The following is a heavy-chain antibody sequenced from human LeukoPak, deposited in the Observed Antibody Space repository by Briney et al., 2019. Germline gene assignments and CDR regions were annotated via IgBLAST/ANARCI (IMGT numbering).Heavy chain of an antibody. Sequence: PGGTLRLSCAASGFNFNNYGMSWVRQAPGKGLEWVSGISGSGGGSTYYADSVKGRFTISRDNSKNTLYLQMNSLRAEDTAVYYCARDYYDSRLGHFQHWGQGTLVTVSS. D-gene: IGHD3-22*01. CDR1: GFNFNNYG. J-gene: IGHJ1*01. CDR3: ARDYYDSRLGHFQH. CDR2: ISGSGGGST. V-gene: IGHV3-23*01.